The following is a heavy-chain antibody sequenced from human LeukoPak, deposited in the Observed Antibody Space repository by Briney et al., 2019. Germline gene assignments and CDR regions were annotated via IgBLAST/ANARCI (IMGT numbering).Heavy chain of an antibody. V-gene: IGHV4-34*01. CDR1: GGSFSGYY. J-gene: IGHJ6*03. CDR3: ARERTSYYYDSSGYYYYYYMDV. D-gene: IGHD3-22*01. CDR2: INHSGST. Sequence: SETLSLTCAVYGGSFSGYYWSWIRQPPGKGLEWIGEINHSGSTNYNPSLKSRVTISVDTSKNQFSLKLSSVTAADTAVYYCARERTSYYYDSSGYYYYYYMDVWGKGTTVTISS.